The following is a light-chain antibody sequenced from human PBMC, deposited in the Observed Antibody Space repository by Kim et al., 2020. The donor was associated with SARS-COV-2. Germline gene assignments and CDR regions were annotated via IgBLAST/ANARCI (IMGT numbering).Light chain of an antibody. J-gene: IGKJ4*01. V-gene: IGKV1-12*01. Sequence: DIQMTQSPSAVSASVGDRVAMTCRASQDISSWLAWYQQKPGKPPKLLIYGGSNLQSGVPSRFSGSKSGTNFTLTIDTLQPDDFATYYCQQAHTFPLTFGGGTKVDIK. CDR3: QQAHTFPLT. CDR1: QDISSW. CDR2: GGS.